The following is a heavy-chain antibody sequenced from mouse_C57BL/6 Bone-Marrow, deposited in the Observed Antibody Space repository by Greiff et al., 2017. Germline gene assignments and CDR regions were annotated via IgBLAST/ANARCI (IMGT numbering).Heavy chain of an antibody. V-gene: IGHV1-59*01. J-gene: IGHJ4*01. CDR2: IDPSDSYT. CDR3: ARRHYGSSYAMDY. D-gene: IGHD1-1*01. CDR1: GYTFTSYW. Sequence: QVQLQQPGAELVRPGTSVKLSCKASGYTFTSYWMHWVKQRPGQGLEWIGVIDPSDSYTNYNQKFKGKATLTVDTSSSTAYMQRSSLTSEDSAVYYCARRHYGSSYAMDYWGQGTSVTVSS.